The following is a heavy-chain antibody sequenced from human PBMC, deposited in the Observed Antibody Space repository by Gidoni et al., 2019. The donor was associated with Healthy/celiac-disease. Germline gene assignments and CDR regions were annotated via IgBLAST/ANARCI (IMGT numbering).Heavy chain of an antibody. V-gene: IGHV3-21*01. CDR1: GFTFSSYS. Sequence: EVQLVESGGGLVKPGGSLRLSCAASGFTFSSYSMNWVRPAPGKGLEWVSSISSSSSYIYYADSVKGRFTISRDNAKNSLYLQMNSLRAEDTAVYYCARVRLPYYYYMDVWGKGTTVTVSS. J-gene: IGHJ6*03. CDR2: ISSSSSYI. CDR3: ARVRLPYYYYMDV. D-gene: IGHD2-15*01.